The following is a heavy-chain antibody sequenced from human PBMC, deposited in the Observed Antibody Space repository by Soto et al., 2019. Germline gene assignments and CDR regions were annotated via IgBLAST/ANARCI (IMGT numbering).Heavy chain of an antibody. Sequence: EVQLGESGGGLVQPGGSLRLSCAASGFNVSSNYMTWVRQAPGKGLEWLSVIYSGGNTYYTDSVKGRFTISRHNSENTLYLQMNSLRAEDMAVYYCARRAYYYFYMDVWGKGTTVTVSS. J-gene: IGHJ6*03. V-gene: IGHV3-53*04. CDR2: IYSGGNT. CDR3: ARRAYYYFYMDV. CDR1: GFNVSSNY.